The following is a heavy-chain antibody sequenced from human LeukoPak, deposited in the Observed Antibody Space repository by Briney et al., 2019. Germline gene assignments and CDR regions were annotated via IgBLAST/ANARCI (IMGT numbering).Heavy chain of an antibody. CDR3: ARPGVTTYQMDYNWFDP. D-gene: IGHD4-17*01. Sequence: SETLSLTCAVSGGSISSGGYSWSWIRQPPGKGLEWIGYIYHSGSTYYNPSLKSRVTISVDRSKNQFSLKLSSVTAADTAVYYCARPGVTTYQMDYNWFDPWGQGTLVTVSS. V-gene: IGHV4-30-2*01. CDR2: IYHSGST. J-gene: IGHJ5*02. CDR1: GGSISSGGYS.